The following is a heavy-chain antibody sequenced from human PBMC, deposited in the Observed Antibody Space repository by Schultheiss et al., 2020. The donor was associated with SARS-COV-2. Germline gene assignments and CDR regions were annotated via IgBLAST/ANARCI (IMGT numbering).Heavy chain of an antibody. V-gene: IGHV3-74*01. CDR3: ARTRETYDFWSGYYQYYFDY. J-gene: IGHJ4*02. CDR1: GFTFSNAW. Sequence: GGSLRLSCAASGFTFSNAWMSWVRQAPGKGLVWVSRINSDGSSTSYADSVKGRFTISRDNAKNTLYLQMNSLRAEDTAVYYCARTRETYDFWSGYYQYYFDYWGQGTLVTVSS. D-gene: IGHD3-3*01. CDR2: INSDGSST.